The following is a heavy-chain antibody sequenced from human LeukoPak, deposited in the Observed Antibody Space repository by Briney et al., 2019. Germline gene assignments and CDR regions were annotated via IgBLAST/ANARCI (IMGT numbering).Heavy chain of an antibody. J-gene: IGHJ4*02. D-gene: IGHD4-17*01. Sequence: PSETLSLTCTVSGGSISTSSYYWGWIRQPPGKGLEWIGSIYESGSTYYNPSLKSRVTISVDTSKNQFSLKLSSVTAADTAVYYCARTLTNTVTTFDYWGQGTLVTVSS. CDR3: ARTLTNTVTTFDY. CDR1: GGSISTSSYY. CDR2: IYESGST. V-gene: IGHV4-39*07.